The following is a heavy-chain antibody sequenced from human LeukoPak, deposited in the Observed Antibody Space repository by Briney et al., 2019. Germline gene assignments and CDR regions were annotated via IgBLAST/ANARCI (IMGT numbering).Heavy chain of an antibody. CDR3: AREIFGSGSYPDF. J-gene: IGHJ4*02. V-gene: IGHV3-33*01. CDR2: IWQDGSHK. Sequence: GGPLTLSCGASVHPYNTCYILGPPQSRGRGLEWVTHIWQDGSHKLYSNSVRGQYPISRDNSKNTVSLKINNLRPEDTAVNYCAREIFGSGSYPDFWGQGTLVTVSS. CDR1: VHPYNTCY. D-gene: IGHD3-10*01.